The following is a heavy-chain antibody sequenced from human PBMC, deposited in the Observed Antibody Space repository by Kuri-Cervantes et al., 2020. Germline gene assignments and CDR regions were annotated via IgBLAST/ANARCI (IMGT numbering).Heavy chain of an antibody. CDR3: ARGPNSSSWGWAFDI. D-gene: IGHD6-13*01. J-gene: IGHJ3*02. CDR2: IYHSGST. Sequence: GSLRLSCTVSGYSISSGYYWGWIRQPPGKGLEWIGSIYHSGSTYYNPSLKSRVTISVDTSKNQFSLKLSSVTAADTAVYYCARGPNSSSWGWAFDIWGQGTMVTVSS. V-gene: IGHV4-38-2*02. CDR1: GYSISSGYY.